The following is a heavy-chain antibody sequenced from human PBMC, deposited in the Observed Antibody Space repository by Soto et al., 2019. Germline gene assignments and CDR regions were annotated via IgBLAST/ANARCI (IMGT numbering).Heavy chain of an antibody. J-gene: IGHJ6*02. Sequence: SVKVSCKASGGTFSSYAISWVRQAPGQGLERMGGIIPIFDTANYAQKFQGRVTITADESTSTAYMELSSLRSEDTAVYYCARGWAARPTYYYYGMDVWGQGTTVTVSS. V-gene: IGHV1-69*13. D-gene: IGHD6-6*01. CDR1: GGTFSSYA. CDR3: ARGWAARPTYYYYGMDV. CDR2: IIPIFDTA.